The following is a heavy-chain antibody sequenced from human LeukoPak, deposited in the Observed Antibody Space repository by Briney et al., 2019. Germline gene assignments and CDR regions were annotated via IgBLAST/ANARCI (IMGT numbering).Heavy chain of an antibody. D-gene: IGHD2-21*01. CDR2: VYYSGST. CDR3: ARTRLRTYSPFDY. V-gene: IGHV4-59*01. J-gene: IGHJ4*02. CDR1: GGSISSYY. Sequence: PAETLSLTCTVSGGSISSYYWSWIRQPPGKGLEWIGYVYYSGSTNYNPPLKSRVTISLDTSKKQFSLKLSSVTAADTAVYFCARTRLRTYSPFDYWGQGTLVTVSS.